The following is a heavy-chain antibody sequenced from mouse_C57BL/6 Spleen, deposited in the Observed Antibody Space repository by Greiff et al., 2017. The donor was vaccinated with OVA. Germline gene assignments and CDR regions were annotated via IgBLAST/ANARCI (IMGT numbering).Heavy chain of an antibody. J-gene: IGHJ4*01. CDR1: GFTFSSYA. CDR2: ISSGGDYI. V-gene: IGHV5-9-1*02. Sequence: DVMLVESGEGLVKPGGSLKLSCAASGFTFSSYAMSWVRQTPEKRLEWVAYISSGGDYIYYADTVKGRFTISRDNARNTLYLQMSSLKSEDTAMYYCTRDGGSSLYYAMDYWGQGTSVTVSS. D-gene: IGHD1-1*01. CDR3: TRDGGSSLYYAMDY.